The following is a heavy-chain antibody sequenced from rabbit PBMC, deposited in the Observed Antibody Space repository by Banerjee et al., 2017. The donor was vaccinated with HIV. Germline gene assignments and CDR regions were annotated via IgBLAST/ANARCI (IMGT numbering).Heavy chain of an antibody. J-gene: IGHJ2*01. CDR2: ISAGSSGNT. V-gene: IGHV1S40*01. CDR3: ARGGYTGFAAYDYGTVAFDS. CDR1: GFSFSSNS. D-gene: IGHD6-1*01. Sequence: QSLEESGGDLAKPGASLTLTCTASGFSFSSNSMGWVRQAPGKGLEWIGTISAGSSGNTWYASWAKGRFTISKTSSTTVTLQMTSLTAADTATYFCARGGYTGFAAYDYGTVAFDSWGPGTLVTVS.